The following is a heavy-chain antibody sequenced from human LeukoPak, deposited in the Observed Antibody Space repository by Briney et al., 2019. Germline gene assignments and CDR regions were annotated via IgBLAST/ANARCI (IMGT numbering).Heavy chain of an antibody. J-gene: IGHJ4*02. CDR2: INQSGST. CDR3: TRNFWSGYYGY. CDR1: GGSFSGYY. D-gene: IGHD3-3*01. Sequence: SETLSLTCAVYGGSFSGYYWSWIRQPPGKGREGIGEINQSGSTNYNPSLNSRVTISVDTSKTQFSLKLSSVTAAATAVYYCTRNFWSGYYGYWGQRTLVTVSS. V-gene: IGHV4-34*01.